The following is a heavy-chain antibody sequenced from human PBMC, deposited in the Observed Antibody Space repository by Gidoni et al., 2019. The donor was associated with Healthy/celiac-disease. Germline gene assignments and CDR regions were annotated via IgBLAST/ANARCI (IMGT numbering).Heavy chain of an antibody. CDR2: ST. J-gene: IGHJ3*02. V-gene: IGHV4-61*02. D-gene: IGHD6-19*01. Sequence: STNYNPSLKSRVTISVDTSKNQFSLKLSSVTAADTAVYYCARDTVAGHPTWAFDIWGQGTMVTVSS. CDR3: ARDTVAGHPTWAFDI.